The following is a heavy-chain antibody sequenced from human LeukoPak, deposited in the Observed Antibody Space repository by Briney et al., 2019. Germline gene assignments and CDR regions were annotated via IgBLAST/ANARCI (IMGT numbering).Heavy chain of an antibody. CDR2: IYYTGST. J-gene: IGHJ4*02. Sequence: SETLSLTCTVSGGSISNYFWSWIRQPPGKGLEWIGYIYYTGSTNYSPSLKSRVSISIDTSKKKLSLRLTSVTAADSAVYYCASSFYYDSRDYWGQGTLVTVSS. CDR1: GGSISNYF. CDR3: ASSFYYDSRDY. D-gene: IGHD3-22*01. V-gene: IGHV4-59*12.